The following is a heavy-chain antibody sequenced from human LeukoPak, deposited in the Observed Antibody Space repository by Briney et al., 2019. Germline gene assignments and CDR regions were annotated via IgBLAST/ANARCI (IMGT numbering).Heavy chain of an antibody. CDR3: ARDRKGGSYYVGFFDY. V-gene: IGHV1-18*01. J-gene: IGHJ4*02. CDR2: ISAYSGNT. D-gene: IGHD1-26*01. CDR1: GYTFTSYG. Sequence: ASVKVSCKASGYTFTSYGISWVRQAPGQGLEWMGWISAYSGNTNYAQKLQGRVTMTTDTSTSTAYMELRSLRSDDTAVYYCARDRKGGSYYVGFFDYWGQGTLVTASS.